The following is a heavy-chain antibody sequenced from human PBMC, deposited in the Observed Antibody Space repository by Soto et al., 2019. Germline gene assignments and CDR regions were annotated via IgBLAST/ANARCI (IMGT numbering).Heavy chain of an antibody. CDR1: GFTFSSYS. CDR3: ARDGNYYGSGSYYNFDY. CDR2: ISSSSSYI. D-gene: IGHD3-10*01. J-gene: IGHJ4*02. V-gene: IGHV3-21*01. Sequence: GGSLRLSCAASGFTFSSYSMNWVRHAPGKGLEWVSSISSSSSYIYYADSVKGRFTISRDNAKNSLYLQMNSLRAEDTAVYYCARDGNYYGSGSYYNFDYWGQGTLVTVSS.